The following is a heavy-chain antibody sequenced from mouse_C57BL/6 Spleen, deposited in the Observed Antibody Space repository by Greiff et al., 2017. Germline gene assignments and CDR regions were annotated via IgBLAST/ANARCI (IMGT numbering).Heavy chain of an antibody. CDR3: ARVEYYGSSVDY. CDR2: INYDGSST. CDR1: GFTFSDYY. D-gene: IGHD1-1*01. Sequence: VMLVESEGGLVQPGSSMKLSCTASGFTFSDYYMAWVRQVPEKGLEWVANINYDGSSTYYLDSLKSRFIISRDNAKNILYLQMSSLKSEDTATYYCARVEYYGSSVDYWGQGTTLTVSS. J-gene: IGHJ2*01. V-gene: IGHV5-16*01.